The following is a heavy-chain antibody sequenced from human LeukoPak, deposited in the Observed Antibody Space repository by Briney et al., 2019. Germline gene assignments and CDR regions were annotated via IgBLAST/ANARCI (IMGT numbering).Heavy chain of an antibody. V-gene: IGHV3-48*02. J-gene: IGHJ6*02. CDR1: GFTFRSHS. Sequence: QSGGSLRLSCVASGFTFRSHSMSWVRQGPGKGLECVSYISSTSGTIYYADSVKGRFTISRDNAKNSLYLQMNSLREEDTAVYYCARDYYGMDVWGQGTTVTVSS. CDR3: ARDYYGMDV. CDR2: ISSTSGTI.